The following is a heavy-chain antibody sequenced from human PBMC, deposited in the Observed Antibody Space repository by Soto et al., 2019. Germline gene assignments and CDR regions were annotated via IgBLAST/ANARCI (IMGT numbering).Heavy chain of an antibody. V-gene: IGHV3-74*01. CDR2: IDSDGSST. CDR1: GFTFGSYW. J-gene: IGHJ6*02. CDR3: ARGRPYGMDV. Sequence: GGSLRLSCAASGFTFGSYWMNWVRQAPGKGLVWVSRIDSDGSSTTYADSVKGRFTTSRDNARNTLYLQMSSLRVEDTAVYYCARGRPYGMDVWGQGTTVTVSS.